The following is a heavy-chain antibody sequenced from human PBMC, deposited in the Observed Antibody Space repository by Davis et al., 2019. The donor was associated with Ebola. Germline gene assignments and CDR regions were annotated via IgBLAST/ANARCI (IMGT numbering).Heavy chain of an antibody. CDR2: IWYDGSNK. D-gene: IGHD6-19*01. V-gene: IGHV3-33*01. J-gene: IGHJ4*02. CDR1: GFTFSSYG. CDR3: ARYYRAVAGHFDY. Sequence: GESLKISCAASGFTFSSYGMHWVRQAPGKGLEWVAVIWYDGSNKYYADSVKGRFTISRDNSKNTLYLQMNSLRAEDTAVYYCARYYRAVAGHFDYWGQGTLVTVSS.